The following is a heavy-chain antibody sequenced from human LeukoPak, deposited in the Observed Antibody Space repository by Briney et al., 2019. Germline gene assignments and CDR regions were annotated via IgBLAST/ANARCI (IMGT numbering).Heavy chain of an antibody. CDR1: GFTVSSNY. V-gene: IGHV3-53*01. Sequence: PGGSLRLSCAASGFTVSSNYMSWVRQAPGKGLEWVSDIYSGGSTYYADSVKGRFTISRDNSKNTLYLQMNSLRAEDTAVYYCARLILTGYLFDYWGQGTLVTVSS. J-gene: IGHJ4*02. D-gene: IGHD3-9*01. CDR3: ARLILTGYLFDY. CDR2: IYSGGST.